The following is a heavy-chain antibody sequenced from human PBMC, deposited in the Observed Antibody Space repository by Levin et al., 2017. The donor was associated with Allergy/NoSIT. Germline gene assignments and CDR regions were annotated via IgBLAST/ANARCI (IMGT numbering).Heavy chain of an antibody. J-gene: IGHJ5*02. CDR2: ISASGSNI. CDR1: GFIFSDYY. Sequence: LSLTCAASGFIFSDYYMNWFRQAPGKGLEWVSFISASGSNIHYADSVKGRFTISRDNAKNSLYLQMNSLRAEDTALYYCVRDLYAWGQGTLVTVSS. CDR3: VRDLYA. D-gene: IGHD2-2*02. V-gene: IGHV3-11*01.